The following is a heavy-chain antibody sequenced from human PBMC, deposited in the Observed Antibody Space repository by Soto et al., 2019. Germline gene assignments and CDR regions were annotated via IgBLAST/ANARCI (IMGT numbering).Heavy chain of an antibody. J-gene: IGHJ4*02. Sequence: VKVSCKASGYTFTSHFMHWVRQAPGQGLEWMGIINPSGGSTTSPQKFQDRVTMSTDTSTTTVYMELSSLRSEDTALYYCARGFTNWDLDYWGQGTLVTVSS. CDR2: INPSGGST. V-gene: IGHV1-46*01. CDR3: ARGFTNWDLDY. CDR1: GYTFTSHF. D-gene: IGHD1-1*01.